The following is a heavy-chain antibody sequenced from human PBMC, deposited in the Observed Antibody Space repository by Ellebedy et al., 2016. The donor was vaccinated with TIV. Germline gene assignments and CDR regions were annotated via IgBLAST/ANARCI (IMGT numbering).Heavy chain of an antibody. D-gene: IGHD1-26*01. V-gene: IGHV4-39*02. CDR3: AKDSGSYYIPFDY. CDR2: IYYSGST. CDR1: GGSISSYY. Sequence: SETLSLTCTVSGGSISSYYWGWIRQPPGKGLEWIGSIYYSGSTYYNPSLKSRVTISVDTSKNQFSLKLSSVTAADTAVYYCAKDSGSYYIPFDYWGQGTLVTVSS. J-gene: IGHJ4*02.